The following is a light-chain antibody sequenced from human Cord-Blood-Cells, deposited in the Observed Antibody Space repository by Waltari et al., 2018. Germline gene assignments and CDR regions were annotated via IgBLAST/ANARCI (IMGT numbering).Light chain of an antibody. CDR2: DVS. J-gene: IGLJ3*02. Sequence: QSSLPRPRSVTVSPGQSLALSGTGTSTDVGGSNYVSWYQQHPGTPPKLMLNDVSKRPSGVPDRLSGSKSGNTASLTISGLEAGDEADYYCCSYAGSYTLVFGGGTQLTVL. CDR3: CSYAGSYTLV. CDR1: STDVGGSNY. V-gene: IGLV2-11*01.